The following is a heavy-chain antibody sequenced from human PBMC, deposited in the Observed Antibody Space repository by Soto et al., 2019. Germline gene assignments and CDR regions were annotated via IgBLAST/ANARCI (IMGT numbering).Heavy chain of an antibody. D-gene: IGHD4-17*01. J-gene: IGHJ4*02. CDR1: GGFNNYA. V-gene: IGHV1-69*10. Sequence: ASVKVSCKASGGFNNYAISWVRQAPGQGLEWMGVTIPELGTSNYAQRFQGRVTITVDKATNTAYLNLTTLTSEDTAIYFCARTSMTRIDYWGRGTLVTVSS. CDR3: ARTSMTRIDY. CDR2: TIPELGTS.